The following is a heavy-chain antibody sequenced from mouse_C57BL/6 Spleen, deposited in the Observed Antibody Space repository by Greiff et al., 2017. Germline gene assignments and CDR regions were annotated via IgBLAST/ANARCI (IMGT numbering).Heavy chain of an antibody. D-gene: IGHD1-1*01. V-gene: IGHV1-82*01. CDR1: GYAFSSSW. J-gene: IGHJ1*03. CDR3: ARSSSYPHWYFDV. Sequence: VQLQQSGPELVKPGASVKISCKASGYAFSSSWMNWVKQRPGKGLEWIGRIYPGDGATNYNGKFKGKAILTADKSSSTAYMQLSSLTSEDSAVYFCARSSSYPHWYFDVWGTGTTVTVSS. CDR2: IYPGDGAT.